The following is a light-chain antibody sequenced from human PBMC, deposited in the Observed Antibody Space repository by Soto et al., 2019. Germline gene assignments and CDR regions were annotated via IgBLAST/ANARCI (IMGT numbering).Light chain of an antibody. J-gene: IGLJ1*01. CDR3: SVCASSCTYV. Sequence: QSALTQPASESGSPGQSITISRTGTSSDLGGYNQVSWYQQHTGKAPKLMIYDVSNRPSGFSNSCSGCKSGNTASLSISGLQAEDEADYYVSVCASSCTYVFGTGSKVSVL. CDR2: DVS. CDR1: SSDLGGYNQ. V-gene: IGLV2-14*03.